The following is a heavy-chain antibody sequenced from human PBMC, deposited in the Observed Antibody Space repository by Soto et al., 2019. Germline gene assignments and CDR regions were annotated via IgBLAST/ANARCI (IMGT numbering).Heavy chain of an antibody. CDR1: GYNFAAYW. CDR3: ARAHSHGCYQHFAY. J-gene: IGHJ4*02. V-gene: IGHV5-51*01. D-gene: IGHD2-2*01. Sequence: GESLKISCQGSGYNFAAYWIGWVRQMPGKGLVWMGIIYPGDSDTIYGPSFQGQVTISADKSNDLTHLPCGSLKASDTAIHYCARAHSHGCYQHFAYRCQRSPVTVSS. CDR2: IYPGDSDT.